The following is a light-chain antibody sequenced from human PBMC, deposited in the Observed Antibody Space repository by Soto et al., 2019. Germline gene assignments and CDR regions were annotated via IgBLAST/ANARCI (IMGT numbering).Light chain of an antibody. J-gene: IGKJ1*01. CDR1: QSVSSSY. V-gene: IGKV3-20*01. CDR3: QQYGSSPWT. Sequence: EIVLTQSPGTLSLSPGERATLSCRASQSVSSSYLAWYQQKPGQAPRLLIYGASSRATGLPDRFSGSGSGTDFTLTSSSLEPEDFAVYYCQQYGSSPWTFGQGTKVEIK. CDR2: GAS.